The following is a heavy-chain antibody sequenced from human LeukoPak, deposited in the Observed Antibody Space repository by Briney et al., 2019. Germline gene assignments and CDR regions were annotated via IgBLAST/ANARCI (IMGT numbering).Heavy chain of an antibody. Sequence: PGGSLRLSCAASGFTVSSNYMSWVRQAPGKGLEWVSVIYSGGSTYYADSVKGRFTMSRDNSKNTLYLQMNSLRAEDTAVYYCASSGSGWDRYFDYWGQGTLVTVSS. CDR1: GFTVSSNY. CDR2: IYSGGST. CDR3: ASSGSGWDRYFDY. D-gene: IGHD6-19*01. V-gene: IGHV3-53*01. J-gene: IGHJ4*02.